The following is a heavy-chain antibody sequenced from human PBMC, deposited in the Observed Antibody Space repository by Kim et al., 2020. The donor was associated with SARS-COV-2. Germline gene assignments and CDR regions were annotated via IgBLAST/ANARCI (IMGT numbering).Heavy chain of an antibody. Sequence: GGSLRLSCAASGFSFSSYIMHWVRQAPGKGLEWVAVISYDGVNKYYADSVKGRFSTSRDNSRNTLYLQMNSLRAEDTAVYYCATIYYDFWSGYSQPFDYWGQGTLVTVSS. V-gene: IGHV3-30-3*01. CDR3: ATIYYDFWSGYSQPFDY. CDR2: ISYDGVNK. J-gene: IGHJ4*02. D-gene: IGHD3-3*01. CDR1: GFSFSSYI.